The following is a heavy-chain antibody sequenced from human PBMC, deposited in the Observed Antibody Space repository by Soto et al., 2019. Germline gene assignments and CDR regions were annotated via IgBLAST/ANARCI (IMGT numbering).Heavy chain of an antibody. CDR2: IYYTGDT. Sequence: SETLSLPCTVSGGSISSYFWSWIRQPPGKGLEWIGYIYYTGDTNSNPSLKSRVTISVDTSKNQFSLKLSSVTAADTAVYYCARVEGTYFYYYMDVWGKGTRVTVSS. J-gene: IGHJ6*03. V-gene: IGHV4-59*08. D-gene: IGHD1-1*01. CDR3: ARVEGTYFYYYMDV. CDR1: GGSISSYF.